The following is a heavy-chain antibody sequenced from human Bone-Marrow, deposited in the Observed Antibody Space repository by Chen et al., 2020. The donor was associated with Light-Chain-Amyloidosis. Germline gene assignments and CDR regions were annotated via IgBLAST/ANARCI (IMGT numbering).Heavy chain of an antibody. CDR2: ISGSGGSR. CDR3: AKDISYDDILPGYPADAFDI. CDR1: GFAFSSYA. V-gene: IGHV3-23*04. J-gene: IGHJ3*02. D-gene: IGHD3-9*01. Sequence: EVQLVESGGGLPQRGGSLRLSCAASGFAFSSYAMSWVRQAPGKGLEWVSTISGSGGSRYYGDSVKGRLTISRDSSKNALFLQMNSLRAEDTAVYYCAKDISYDDILPGYPADAFDIWGQGTMVTVSS.